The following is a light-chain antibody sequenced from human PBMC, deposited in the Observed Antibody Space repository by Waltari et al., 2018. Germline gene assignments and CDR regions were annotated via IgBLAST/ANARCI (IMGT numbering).Light chain of an antibody. Sequence: SYDLTQPPSVSVSPGQTARITCSGDALPKKYVYWYQQKSGQAPVMVIYADTKRLSGIPERFSGSSSGTMATWTITGAQVEDEADYYCQSIDTNNHWVFGGGTKVTVL. CDR1: ALPKKY. CDR2: ADT. V-gene: IGLV3-10*01. CDR3: QSIDTNNHWV. J-gene: IGLJ3*02.